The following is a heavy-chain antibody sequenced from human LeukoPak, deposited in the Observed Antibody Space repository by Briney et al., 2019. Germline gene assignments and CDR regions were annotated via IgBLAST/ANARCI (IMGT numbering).Heavy chain of an antibody. J-gene: IGHJ3*02. CDR3: ARSEDYGDYVPPGAFDI. D-gene: IGHD4-17*01. Sequence: SGTLSLTCTVSRGSISSYNSSCVRQPLGKGLERVSHIYYSGSTIYNPSLKSRVTISVDTSKNQFSLKLSSVTAADTAVYYCARSEDYGDYVPPGAFDIWGQGTMVPVSS. CDR1: RGSISSYN. V-gene: IGHV4-59*01. CDR2: IYYSGST.